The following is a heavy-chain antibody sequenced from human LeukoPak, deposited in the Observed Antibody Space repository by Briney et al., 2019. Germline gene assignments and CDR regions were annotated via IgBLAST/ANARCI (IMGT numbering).Heavy chain of an antibody. J-gene: IGHJ6*02. CDR1: GYTFTSYG. D-gene: IGHD6-13*01. CDR3: ARDIAAAGTSSGGHYYYYYGMDV. CDR2: ISAYNGNT. V-gene: IGHV1-18*01. Sequence: ASVKVSCKAAGYTFTSYGISWVRQVPGQGLEWMGWISAYNGNTNYAQKLQGRVTMTTDTSTSTAYMELRSLRSGDTAVYYCARDIAAAGTSSGGHYYYYYGMDVWGQGTTVTVSS.